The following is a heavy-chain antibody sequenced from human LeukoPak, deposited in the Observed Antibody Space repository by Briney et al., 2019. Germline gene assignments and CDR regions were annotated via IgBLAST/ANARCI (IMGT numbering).Heavy chain of an antibody. Sequence: SETLSLTCTVSGYSISSGYYWGWIRQPPGKGLEWIGSIYHSGSTYYNPSLKSRVTISVDTSKNQFSLKLSSVTAADTAVYYCARGCSGGSCYSFWFDPWGQGTLVTVSS. D-gene: IGHD2-15*01. CDR3: ARGCSGGSCYSFWFDP. CDR2: IYHSGST. J-gene: IGHJ5*02. V-gene: IGHV4-38-2*02. CDR1: GYSISSGYY.